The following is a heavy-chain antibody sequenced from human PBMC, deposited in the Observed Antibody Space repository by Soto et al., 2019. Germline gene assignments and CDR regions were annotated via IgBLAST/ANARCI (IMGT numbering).Heavy chain of an antibody. J-gene: IGHJ3*02. V-gene: IGHV4-34*01. D-gene: IGHD1-1*01. CDR2: IKHSGST. Sequence: QVQLQQWGAGLLKPSETLSLTCAVYGGSFSGYYWSWIRQPPGKGLEWIGEIKHSGSTNYNPSLKSRVTISVDTSKNQFSLKLSSVTAADTAVYYCARVRPTRNAFDIWGQGTMVTVSS. CDR3: ARVRPTRNAFDI. CDR1: GGSFSGYY.